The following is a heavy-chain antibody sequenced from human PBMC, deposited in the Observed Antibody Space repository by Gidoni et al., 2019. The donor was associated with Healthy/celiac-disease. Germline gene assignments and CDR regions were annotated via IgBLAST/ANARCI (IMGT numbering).Heavy chain of an antibody. CDR2: ISGSGGST. J-gene: IGHJ5*02. CDR1: GFTFSSYA. CDR3: AKGAVYGDYVEWFDP. V-gene: IGHV3-23*01. Sequence: EVQLLESGGGLVQPGGSLRLSCAASGFTFSSYAMSWVRQAPGKGLGWFSAISGSGGSTYYADSVKGRFTISRDNSKNTLYLQMNSLRAEDTAVYYCAKGAVYGDYVEWFDPWGQGTLVTVSS. D-gene: IGHD4-17*01.